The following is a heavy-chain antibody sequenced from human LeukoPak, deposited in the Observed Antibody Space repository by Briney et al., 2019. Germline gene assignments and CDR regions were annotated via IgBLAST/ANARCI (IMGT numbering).Heavy chain of an antibody. V-gene: IGHV3-23*01. CDR1: GFTFSSYA. CDR2: ISGSGGST. Sequence: GGSLRLSCAASGFTFSSYAMSWVRQAPGKGLEWVSAISGSGGSTYYADSVKGRFTISRDNSKNTLYLQMNSLRAEDTAVYYCARDYYYDSSGPFDYWGQGTLVTVSS. J-gene: IGHJ4*02. CDR3: ARDYYYDSSGPFDY. D-gene: IGHD3-22*01.